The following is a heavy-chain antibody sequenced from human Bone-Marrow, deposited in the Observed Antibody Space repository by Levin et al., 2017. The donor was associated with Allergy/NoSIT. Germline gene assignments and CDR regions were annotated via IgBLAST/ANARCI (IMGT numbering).Heavy chain of an antibody. Sequence: GESLKISCAASGFTFSSYWMSWVRQAPGKGLEWVANIKQDGSEKYYVDSVKGRFTISRDNAKNSLYLQMNSLRAEDTAVYYCAREKPGRPWELPHNAFDIWGQGTMVTVSS. J-gene: IGHJ3*02. CDR2: IKQDGSEK. CDR3: AREKPGRPWELPHNAFDI. V-gene: IGHV3-7*01. CDR1: GFTFSSYW. D-gene: IGHD1-26*01.